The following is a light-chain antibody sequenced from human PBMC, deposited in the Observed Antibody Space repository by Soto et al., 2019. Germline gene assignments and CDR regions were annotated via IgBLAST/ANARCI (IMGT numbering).Light chain of an antibody. V-gene: IGKV3-11*01. J-gene: IGKJ3*01. CDR3: QQRSNWPRDT. CDR2: DAS. Sequence: IVMTQSPGTLSLSPGERATLSCGASQSVSSYLAWYQQKPGQAPRLLIYDASDRATGIPARFSGSGSGTDFTLTISSLEPEDFAVYYCQQRSNWPRDTFGPGTKVDIK. CDR1: QSVSSY.